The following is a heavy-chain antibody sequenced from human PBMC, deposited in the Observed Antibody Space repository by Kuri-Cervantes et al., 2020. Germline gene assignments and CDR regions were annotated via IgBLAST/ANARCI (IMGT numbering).Heavy chain of an antibody. CDR3: EVTIFGVVTPWN. CDR1: GFTFSDYY. J-gene: IGHJ4*02. CDR2: ISSSGSTI. V-gene: IGHV3-11*01. Sequence: GGSLRLSCAASGFTFSDYYMSWIRQAPGKGLEWVSYISSSGSTIYYADSVKGRLTISRDNAKNSLYLQMNSLRAEDTAVYYCEVTIFGVVTPWNWGQGTLVTVSS. D-gene: IGHD3-3*01.